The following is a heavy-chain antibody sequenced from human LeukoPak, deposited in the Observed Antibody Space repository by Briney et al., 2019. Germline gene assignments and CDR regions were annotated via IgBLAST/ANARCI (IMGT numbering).Heavy chain of an antibody. Sequence: SQTLSLTCTVSSGSFTSGGYYWGWIRQPPGKGLEWIGSIYYSGSTYYNPSLKSRVTISVDTSKNQFSLKLSSVTAADTAVYYCARHGLLWFGELPEYYFDYWGQGTLVTVSS. V-gene: IGHV4-39*01. D-gene: IGHD3-10*01. CDR2: IYYSGST. CDR3: ARHGLLWFGELPEYYFDY. CDR1: SGSFTSGGYY. J-gene: IGHJ4*02.